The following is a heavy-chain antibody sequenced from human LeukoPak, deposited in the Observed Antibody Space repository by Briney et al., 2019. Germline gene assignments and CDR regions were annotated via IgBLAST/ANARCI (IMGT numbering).Heavy chain of an antibody. CDR3: ASYDILTGYYFDY. D-gene: IGHD3-9*01. V-gene: IGHV4-59*08. Sequence: SETLSLTCTVSGGSISSYYWSWIRQPPGKGLEWIGYIYYSGSTYYNPSLKSRVTISVDTSKNQFSLKLSSVTAADTAVYYCASYDILTGYYFDYWGQGTLVTVSS. CDR1: GGSISSYY. CDR2: IYYSGST. J-gene: IGHJ4*02.